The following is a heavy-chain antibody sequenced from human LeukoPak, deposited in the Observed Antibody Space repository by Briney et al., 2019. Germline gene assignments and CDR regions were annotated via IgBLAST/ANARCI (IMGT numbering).Heavy chain of an antibody. CDR1: GGSFSGYY. J-gene: IGHJ6*03. Sequence: PSETLSLTCAVYGGSFSGYYWSWIRQPPGKGLEWIGEINHSGSTNYNPSLKSRVTISVDTSKNQFSLKLSSVTAADTAVYYCAREVTAMVRSYYYYYMDVWGKGTTVTVSS. D-gene: IGHD5-18*01. CDR3: AREVTAMVRSYYYYYMDV. V-gene: IGHV4-34*01. CDR2: INHSGST.